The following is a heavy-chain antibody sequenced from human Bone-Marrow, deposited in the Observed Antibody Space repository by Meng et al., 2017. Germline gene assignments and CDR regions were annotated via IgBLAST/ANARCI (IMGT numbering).Heavy chain of an antibody. Sequence: GESLKISCVASGFTFGDYGMSWVRQAPGKGLEWVSCINWNGGSTGYADSVKGRFTISRDNAKNTLYLQMNRLRAEDTALYYCVRAEISLGYDAFDVWGRGTMVTVSS. J-gene: IGHJ3*01. CDR2: INWNGGST. D-gene: IGHD3-16*01. CDR3: VRAEISLGYDAFDV. CDR1: GFTFGDYG. V-gene: IGHV3-20*04.